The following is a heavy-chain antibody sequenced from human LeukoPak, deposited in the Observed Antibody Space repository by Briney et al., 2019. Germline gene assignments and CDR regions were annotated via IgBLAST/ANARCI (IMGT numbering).Heavy chain of an antibody. CDR2: ISSSSSTI. Sequence: GGSLRLSCAASGFTFSSYSMNWVRQAPGKGLEWVSYISSSSSTIYYADSVKGRFTISRDNAKNSLYLQMNSLRAEDTAVYYCARDRGYQLLPADYWGQGTLVTVSS. D-gene: IGHD2-2*01. V-gene: IGHV3-48*01. J-gene: IGHJ4*02. CDR1: GFTFSSYS. CDR3: ARDRGYQLLPADY.